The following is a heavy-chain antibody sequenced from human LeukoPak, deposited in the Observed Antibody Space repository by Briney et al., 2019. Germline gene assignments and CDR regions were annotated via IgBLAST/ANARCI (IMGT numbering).Heavy chain of an antibody. CDR3: ARERSSWYPSSGYFDY. V-gene: IGHV3-30-3*01. D-gene: IGHD6-13*01. Sequence: GGYLRLSCAASGFTFSSYAMHWVRQAPGKGLEWVAVISYDGSNKYYADSVKGRFTISRDNSKNTLYLQMNSLRAEDTAVYYCARERSSWYPSSGYFDYWGQGTLVTVSS. CDR2: ISYDGSNK. CDR1: GFTFSSYA. J-gene: IGHJ4*02.